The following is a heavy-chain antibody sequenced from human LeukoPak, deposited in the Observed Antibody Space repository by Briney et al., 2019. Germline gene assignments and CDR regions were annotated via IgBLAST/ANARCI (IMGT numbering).Heavy chain of an antibody. CDR1: GYTFTSYA. Sequence: ASVKVSCKASGYTFTSYAMHWVRQAPGQRLEWMGWINAGNGNTKYSQKFQGRVTITRDTSASTAYMELSSLRSEDTAVYYCARAMVRGVTPYGMDVWGQGTTVTVSS. J-gene: IGHJ6*02. D-gene: IGHD3-10*01. CDR3: ARAMVRGVTPYGMDV. V-gene: IGHV1-3*01. CDR2: INAGNGNT.